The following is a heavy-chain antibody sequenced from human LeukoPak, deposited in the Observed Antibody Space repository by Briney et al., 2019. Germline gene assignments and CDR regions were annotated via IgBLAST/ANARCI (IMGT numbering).Heavy chain of an antibody. D-gene: IGHD3-22*01. V-gene: IGHV1-18*01. CDR3: ARDTTLTMIVVVIRELDY. J-gene: IGHJ4*02. Sequence: ASVKVSCKASGYTLTSYGISSVRQAPGQGLEGRGWISAYNGNTNYAQKLQGRVTMTRDTSTSTAYMELSRLRSDDTAVYYCARDTTLTMIVVVIRELDYWGQGTLVTVSS. CDR2: ISAYNGNT. CDR1: GYTLTSYG.